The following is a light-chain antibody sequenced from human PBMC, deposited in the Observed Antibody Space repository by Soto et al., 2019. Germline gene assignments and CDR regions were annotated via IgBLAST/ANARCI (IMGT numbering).Light chain of an antibody. Sequence: EIVLTQSPATLSLSPGERATLSCRASQSVSSYLAWYQQKPGQAPRLLIYDASNMDTGIPARFSGSGSGTDFSLIISSLEPEDFAVYYCQQRSNWPLTFGGGTKVEIK. J-gene: IGKJ4*01. CDR2: DAS. V-gene: IGKV3-11*01. CDR1: QSVSSY. CDR3: QQRSNWPLT.